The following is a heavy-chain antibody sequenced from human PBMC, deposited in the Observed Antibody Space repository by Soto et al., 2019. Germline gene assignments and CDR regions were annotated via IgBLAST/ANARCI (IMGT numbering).Heavy chain of an antibody. V-gene: IGHV3-53*01. J-gene: IGHJ4*02. CDR2: IYSGGNT. D-gene: IGHD6-13*01. CDR1: GLTVSNNY. Sequence: EVQLVESGGGLIQPGGSLRLSCAASGLTVSNNYMRWVRQAPGKGLEWVSLIYSGGNTHYADSVKGRFTISRDDSKNTVELQMNSLSVEDTSVYYCARDPPGRAASGAGGCGQGTLVTVAS. CDR3: ARDPPGRAASGAGG.